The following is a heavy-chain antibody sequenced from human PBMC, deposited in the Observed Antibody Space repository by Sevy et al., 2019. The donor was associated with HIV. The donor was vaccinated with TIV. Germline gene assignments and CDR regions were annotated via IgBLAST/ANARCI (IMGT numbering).Heavy chain of an antibody. V-gene: IGHV3-9*01. D-gene: IGHD4-17*01. CDR1: GFTFDDYA. Sequence: GGSLRLSCAASGFTFDDYAMHWVRQAPGKGLEWVSGISWNSGSIGYADSVKGRFTISRDNAKNSLYLQMNSLRAEDTALYYCAKGRHYGGNFEGVGAFDIWGQGTMVTVSS. CDR3: AKGRHYGGNFEGVGAFDI. J-gene: IGHJ3*02. CDR2: ISWNSGSI.